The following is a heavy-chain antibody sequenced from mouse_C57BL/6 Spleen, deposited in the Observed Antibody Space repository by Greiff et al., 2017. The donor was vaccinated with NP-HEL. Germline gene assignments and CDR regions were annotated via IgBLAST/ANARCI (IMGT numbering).Heavy chain of an antibody. V-gene: IGHV1-82*01. CDR3: ADSNYVPYFDY. D-gene: IGHD2-5*01. CDR1: GYAFSSSW. J-gene: IGHJ2*01. Sequence: QVQLQQSGPELVKPGASVKISCKASGYAFSSSWMNWVKQRPGKGLEWIGRLYPGDGDTNYNGKFKGKATLTADKSSSTAYMQLSSLTSEDSAVYFCADSNYVPYFDYWGQGTTLTVSS. CDR2: LYPGDGDT.